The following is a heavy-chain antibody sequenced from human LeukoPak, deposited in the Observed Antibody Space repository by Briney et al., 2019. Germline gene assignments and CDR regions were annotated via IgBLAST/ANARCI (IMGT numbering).Heavy chain of an antibody. CDR3: ARDHYDSSFDY. D-gene: IGHD3-22*01. CDR1: GGTFSSYA. Sequence: VASVKVSCKASGGTFSSYAISWVRQAPGQGLEWMGRIIPIFGTANYAQKFQGRVTITTDESTSTAYMELSSLRSEDTAVYYCARDHYDSSFDYWGQGTLATVSS. V-gene: IGHV1-69*05. CDR2: IIPIFGTA. J-gene: IGHJ4*02.